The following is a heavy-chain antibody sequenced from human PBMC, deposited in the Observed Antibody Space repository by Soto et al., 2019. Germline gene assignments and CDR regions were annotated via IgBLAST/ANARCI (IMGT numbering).Heavy chain of an antibody. CDR2: IDPSDSYT. CDR3: ARSPLAVAGNYYYYGMDV. Sequence: RGESLKISCKGFGYSFTSYWISWVRQMPGKGLEWMGRIDPSDSYTNYSPSFKGHVTISADKSISTAYLQWSSLKASDTAMYYCARSPLAVAGNYYYYGMDVWGQGTTVTVSS. CDR1: GYSFTSYW. V-gene: IGHV5-10-1*01. D-gene: IGHD6-19*01. J-gene: IGHJ6*02.